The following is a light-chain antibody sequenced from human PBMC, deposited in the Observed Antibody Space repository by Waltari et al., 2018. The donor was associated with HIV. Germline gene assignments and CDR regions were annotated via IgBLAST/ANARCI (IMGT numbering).Light chain of an antibody. Sequence: QSALTQPPSASGSPGQSVTISCTGTSSDAGGYNYVPWYQQHPGKAPKLMIFDVSKRPSGVPDRFSGSKSGNTASLTVSGLQAEDEADYYCGSYSGSKNFAVFGGGTKLTVL. V-gene: IGLV2-8*01. CDR2: DVS. CDR1: SSDAGGYNY. CDR3: GSYSGSKNFAV. J-gene: IGLJ3*02.